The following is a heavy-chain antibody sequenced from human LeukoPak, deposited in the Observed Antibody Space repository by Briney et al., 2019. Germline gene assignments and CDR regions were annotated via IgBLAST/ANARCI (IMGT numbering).Heavy chain of an antibody. J-gene: IGHJ5*02. CDR1: GYTFTSYY. CDR2: INPSGGST. CDR3: ARATYYDFWSGSHPWFDP. Sequence: ASVKVSCKASGYTFTSYYMHWVRQAPGQGLEWMGIINPSGGSTSYAQKFQGRVTMTRDTSTSTVYMELSSLRSEDAAVYYCARATYYDFWSGSHPWFDPWGQGTLVTVSS. V-gene: IGHV1-46*01. D-gene: IGHD3-3*01.